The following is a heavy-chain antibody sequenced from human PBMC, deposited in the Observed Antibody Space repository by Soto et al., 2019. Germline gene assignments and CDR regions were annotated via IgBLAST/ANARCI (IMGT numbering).Heavy chain of an antibody. Sequence: ASVKVSCKASGYTFTSYAMHWVRQAPGQRLEWMGWINAGNGNTKYSQKFQGRVTMTTDTSTSTAYMELRSLRSDDTAVYYCARRSGYYYYFDYWGQGTLVTVSS. J-gene: IGHJ4*02. V-gene: IGHV1-3*01. CDR1: GYTFTSYA. CDR2: INAGNGNT. CDR3: ARRSGYYYYFDY. D-gene: IGHD3-22*01.